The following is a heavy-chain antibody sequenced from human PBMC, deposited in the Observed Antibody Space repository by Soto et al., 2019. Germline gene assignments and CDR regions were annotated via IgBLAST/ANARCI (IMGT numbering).Heavy chain of an antibody. V-gene: IGHV1-2*02. J-gene: IGHJ5*02. CDR3: ARGGGTILAPLP. CDR1: GYTFTGYF. Sequence: ASVKVSCKASGYTFTGYFMHGVRQAPGQGLEWMGYINPNSGVTKYAQKFQGRVTLTRDTSINTAYMEMTMLRSDDTAVYYCARGGGTILAPLPWGQGTLVTVSS. D-gene: IGHD3-3*01. CDR2: INPNSGVT.